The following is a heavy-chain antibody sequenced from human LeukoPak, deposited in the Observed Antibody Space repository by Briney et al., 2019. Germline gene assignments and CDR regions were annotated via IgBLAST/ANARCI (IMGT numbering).Heavy chain of an antibody. V-gene: IGHV3-23*01. CDR2: ISAGGRT. CDR3: AKLGRGYGSCPDG. Sequence: GRCLRLSRAVSAFTFTIYAMRWVSQPSGRGREWVLVISAGGRTYFADSAKGRFTISRENFKNTLYLQMNSLRAEDTAVYYCAKLGRGYGSCPDGWGKGTTVTVSS. D-gene: IGHD3-10*01. J-gene: IGHJ6*01. CDR1: AFTFTIYA.